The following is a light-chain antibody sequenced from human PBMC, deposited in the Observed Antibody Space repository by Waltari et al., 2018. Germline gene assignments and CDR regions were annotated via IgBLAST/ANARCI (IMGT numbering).Light chain of an antibody. Sequence: DIVLTQSPDTLSLSPGDTATLSCRPSPTISSTYLAWYQQKPGQPPRLLIQSASRRATAIPDRFSGSGSGTDFTLTVSRLEPDDFAVYYCQLYGSSPLFTFGPGTKVEIK. J-gene: IGKJ3*01. CDR2: SAS. CDR3: QLYGSSPLFT. CDR1: PTISSTY. V-gene: IGKV3-20*01.